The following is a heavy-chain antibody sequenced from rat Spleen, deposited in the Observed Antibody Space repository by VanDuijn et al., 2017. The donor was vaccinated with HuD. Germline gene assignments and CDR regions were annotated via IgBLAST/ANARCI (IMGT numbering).Heavy chain of an antibody. CDR3: TREGNSGYDY. CDR1: GFTINNYW. CDR2: ITNTGGNI. Sequence: EVQLVESGGGLVEPGRSLKLSCVVSGFTINNYWMNWIRQAPGKGLEWVASITNTGGNIFYPDSVKGRFTISRDNAQNTLYLQMNSLRSEDTATYYCTREGNSGYDYWGQGVMVTVSS. V-gene: IGHV5-31*01. D-gene: IGHD4-3*01. J-gene: IGHJ2*01.